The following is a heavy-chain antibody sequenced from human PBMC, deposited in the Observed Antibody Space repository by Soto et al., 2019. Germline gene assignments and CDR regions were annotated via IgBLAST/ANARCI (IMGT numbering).Heavy chain of an antibody. CDR1: VGSIIKFY. V-gene: IGHV4-4*07. Sequence: PSETLSRTCNFSVGSIIKFYCSLIRKTSVNGLEWMGRVYATGTTDYNPSLRSRVAMSVDISKKTFSLRLRSVTGAYSGVYYCVRDGPKSISDWSEQWGQGILVNVSS. CDR3: VRDGPKSISDWSEQ. CDR2: VYATGTT. J-gene: IGHJ4*02. D-gene: IGHD6-19*01.